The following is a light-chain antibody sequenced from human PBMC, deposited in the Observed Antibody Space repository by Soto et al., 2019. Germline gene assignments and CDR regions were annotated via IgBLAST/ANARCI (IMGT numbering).Light chain of an antibody. CDR1: QSVSFN. Sequence: EIVMTQSPATLSVSPGERATLSCRASQSVSFNLAWYQQKPGQAPRLIIYDASTRATGLPDRFSGSGSGTEFTLTISSLQSEDFAVYYCQQYNDWSWTFGQGTKVEIK. J-gene: IGKJ1*01. CDR2: DAS. CDR3: QQYNDWSWT. V-gene: IGKV3-15*01.